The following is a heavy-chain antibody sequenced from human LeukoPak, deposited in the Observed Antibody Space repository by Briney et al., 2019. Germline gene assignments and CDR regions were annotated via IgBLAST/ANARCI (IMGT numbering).Heavy chain of an antibody. CDR3: AREEDIYDAFDI. Sequence: PGGSLRLSCAASGFTFSSYSMNWVRQAPGKGLEWVSSISRSSSYIYYADSVKGRFTISRDNAKNSLYLQMNSLRAEDTAVYYCAREEDIYDAFDIWGQGTMVTVSS. CDR1: GFTFSSYS. V-gene: IGHV3-21*01. J-gene: IGHJ3*02. D-gene: IGHD2-15*01. CDR2: ISRSSSYI.